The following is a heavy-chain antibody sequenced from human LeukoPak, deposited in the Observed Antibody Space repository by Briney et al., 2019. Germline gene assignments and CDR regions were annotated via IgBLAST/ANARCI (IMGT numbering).Heavy chain of an antibody. V-gene: IGHV4-30-2*03. J-gene: IGHJ4*02. CDR2: IYHSGST. D-gene: IGHD2-2*01. CDR3: ARQICSSTSCLTFDY. CDR1: GGSVSSDLYS. Sequence: SQTLSLTCTLSGGSVSSDLYSWSWIRQPPGKGLEWIGYIYHSGSTYYNPSLKSRVTISVDTSKNQFSLKLSSVTAADTAVYYCARQICSSTSCLTFDYWGQGTLVTVSS.